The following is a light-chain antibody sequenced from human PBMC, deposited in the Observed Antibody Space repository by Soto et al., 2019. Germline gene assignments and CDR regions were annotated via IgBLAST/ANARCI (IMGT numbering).Light chain of an antibody. CDR3: QHYNSYSEA. J-gene: IGKJ1*01. V-gene: IGKV3-15*01. Sequence: EIVLTQFPATLSVSPGETATLTCRASQSLSSNLAWYQQRRGQAPRLLMFDTSTRASGTPARFSGSGSGTEFTLTIASLQSDDFATYYCQHYNSYSEAFGQGTKGGYQ. CDR2: DTS. CDR1: QSLSSN.